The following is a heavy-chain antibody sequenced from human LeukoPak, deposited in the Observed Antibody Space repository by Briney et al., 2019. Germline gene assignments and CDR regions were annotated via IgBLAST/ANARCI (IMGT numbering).Heavy chain of an antibody. CDR2: IPYSGNA. CDR3: ARYPYSGISGWQAFDY. CDR1: GGSISSSSYY. J-gene: IGHJ4*02. Sequence: SETLSLTCTVSGGSISSSSYYWGWIRQPPGQGLEWIGTIPYSGNAYYSPSLKSRVTISVDTSKNQFSLKVSSVTVADTAVYYCARYPYSGISGWQAFDYWGQGTLVTVSS. D-gene: IGHD6-19*01. V-gene: IGHV4-39*01.